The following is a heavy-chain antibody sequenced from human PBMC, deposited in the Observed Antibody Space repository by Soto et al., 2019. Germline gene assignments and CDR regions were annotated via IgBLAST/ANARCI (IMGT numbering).Heavy chain of an antibody. CDR2: IYPGDSDT. Sequence: GESLKISCKGSGYSFTSYWIGWVRQIPWKGLEWMGIIYPGDSDTRYSPSFQGQVTISADKSISTAYLQWSSLKASDTAMYYCARPLTTFYYGSGSYPDPLYGMEVWGQGNTVNVSS. CDR3: ARPLTTFYYGSGSYPDPLYGMEV. V-gene: IGHV5-51*01. CDR1: GYSFTSYW. D-gene: IGHD3-10*01. J-gene: IGHJ6*02.